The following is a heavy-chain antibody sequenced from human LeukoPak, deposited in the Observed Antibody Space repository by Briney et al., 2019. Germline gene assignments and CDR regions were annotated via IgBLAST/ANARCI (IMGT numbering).Heavy chain of an antibody. V-gene: IGHV3-23*01. CDR3: ARRDIVVIVSASDY. Sequence: SGGSLRLSCEASGFTFSNYSMNWVRQAPGKGLEWVSGITASGDRTYYGDSVKGRFTVSRDNSKNTVYLQMNSLRVDDTAVYYCARRDIVVIVSASDYWGQGTLVTVSS. CDR2: ITASGDRT. CDR1: GFTFSNYS. D-gene: IGHD2-15*01. J-gene: IGHJ4*02.